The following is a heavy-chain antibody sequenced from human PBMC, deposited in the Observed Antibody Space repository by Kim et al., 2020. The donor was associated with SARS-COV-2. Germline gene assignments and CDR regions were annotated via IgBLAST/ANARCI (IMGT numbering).Heavy chain of an antibody. V-gene: IGHV4-31*03. CDR2: IYYSGST. J-gene: IGHJ6*02. CDR1: GGSISSGGYY. Sequence: SETLSLTCTVSGGSISSGGYYWSWIRQHPGKGLEWIGYIYYSGSTYYNPSLKSRVTISVDTSKNQFSLKLSSVTAADTAVYYWAREPLKNPVPLGYYYYYGMDVWGQGTTVTVSS. CDR3: AREPLKNPVPLGYYYYYGMDV.